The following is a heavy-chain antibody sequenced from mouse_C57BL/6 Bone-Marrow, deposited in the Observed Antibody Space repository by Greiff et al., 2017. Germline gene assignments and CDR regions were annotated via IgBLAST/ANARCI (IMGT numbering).Heavy chain of an antibody. J-gene: IGHJ4*01. CDR3: ARGGGWLLRENYAMDY. CDR1: GYAFSSSW. CDR2: IYPGDGDT. V-gene: IGHV1-82*01. Sequence: QVQLQQSGPELVKPGASVKISCKASGYAFSSSWMNWVKQRPGKGLEWIGRIYPGDGDTNYNGKFKGKATLTADKSSSTAYMQLSSLTSEDSAVYFCARGGGWLLRENYAMDYWGQGTSVTVSS. D-gene: IGHD2-3*01.